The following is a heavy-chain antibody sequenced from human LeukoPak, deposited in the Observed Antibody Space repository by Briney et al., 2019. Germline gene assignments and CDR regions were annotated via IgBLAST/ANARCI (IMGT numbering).Heavy chain of an antibody. J-gene: IGHJ4*02. CDR2: VSGSGATT. V-gene: IGHV3-23*01. CDR3: AKDGECSSTSCSLDY. CDR1: GFTFSSSA. Sequence: GGSLRLSCAASGFTFSSSAMSWVRQAPGKGLEWASTVSGSGATTYYPDSVKGRFTISRDNSKNTLYLQVNSLRAEDTAVYYCAKDGECSSTSCSLDYWGQGTLVTVSS. D-gene: IGHD2-2*01.